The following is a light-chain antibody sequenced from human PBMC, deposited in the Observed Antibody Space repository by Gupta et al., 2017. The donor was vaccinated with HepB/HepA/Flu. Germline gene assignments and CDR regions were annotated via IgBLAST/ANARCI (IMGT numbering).Light chain of an antibody. J-gene: IGLJ3*02. V-gene: IGLV1-40*01. CDR2: DNT. CDR1: SSNFGSGYD. Sequence: QSVLTQPPSASGAPGQRVTISCTGTSSNFGSGYDVHWYQQLPGTAPKLLIYDNTNRPSGVPDRFSGSKSATSASLAITGLQAEDEADYYCQSYDRSLSGSVVFGGGTKLTVL. CDR3: QSYDRSLSGSVV.